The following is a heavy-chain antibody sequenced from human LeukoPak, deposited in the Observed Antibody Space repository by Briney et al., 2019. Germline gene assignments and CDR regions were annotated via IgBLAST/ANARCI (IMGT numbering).Heavy chain of an antibody. CDR1: GGSISSYY. D-gene: IGHD3-22*01. CDR2: IYYSGST. V-gene: IGHV4-59*12. Sequence: PSETLSLPCTVSGGSISSYYWSWIRQPPGKGLEWIGYIYYSGSTNYNPSLKSRVTISVDTSKNQFSLKLSSVTAADTAVYYCARESRTSGYSNFYCDYWGQGTLVTVSS. J-gene: IGHJ4*02. CDR3: ARESRTSGYSNFYCDY.